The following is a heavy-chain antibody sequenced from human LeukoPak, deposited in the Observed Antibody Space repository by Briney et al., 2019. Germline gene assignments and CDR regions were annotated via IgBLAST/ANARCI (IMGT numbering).Heavy chain of an antibody. V-gene: IGHV3-23*01. CDR1: GFTFNTYA. CDR2: ISGSGVST. CDR3: AKDRTPEYSSTWYTGFDY. Sequence: PGGSLRLSCAASGFTFNTYAMSWVRQAPGKGLEWVSTISGSGVSTYYADSVKGRFTISRDNSKNTLDLHMNSLRAEDTAIYYCAKDRTPEYSSTWYTGFDYWGQGTLVSVSS. D-gene: IGHD6-13*01. J-gene: IGHJ4*02.